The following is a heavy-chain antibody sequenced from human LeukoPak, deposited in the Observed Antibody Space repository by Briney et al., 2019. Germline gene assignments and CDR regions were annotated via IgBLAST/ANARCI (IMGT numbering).Heavy chain of an antibody. CDR1: GDSVSSNSAA. CDR2: TYYRSKWYN. Sequence: SQTLSLTCAISGDSVSSNSAAWNWIRQSPSRGLEWLGRTYYRSKWYNDYAVSVKSRITINPDTSKNQFSLKLSSVTAADTAVYYCARGRRLRYFDWTSSEYFQHWGQGTLVTVSS. J-gene: IGHJ1*01. V-gene: IGHV6-1*01. CDR3: ARGRRLRYFDWTSSEYFQH. D-gene: IGHD3-9*01.